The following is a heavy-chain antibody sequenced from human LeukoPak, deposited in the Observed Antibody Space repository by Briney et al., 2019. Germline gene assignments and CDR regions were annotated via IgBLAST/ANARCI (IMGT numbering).Heavy chain of an antibody. CDR1: GYTFANHW. Sequence: GESLKISCKGSGYTFANHWIAWVRQMPGKGLEWIGMVHPGDSDTRYSPSFQGQVTVSVDKSISAAYLEWGFLKASDTAMYSCARRHAICTGGTCKSYYFDSWGQGTLVTVSS. V-gene: IGHV5-51*01. J-gene: IGHJ4*02. CDR2: VHPGDSDT. CDR3: ARRHAICTGGTCKSYYFDS. D-gene: IGHD2-15*01.